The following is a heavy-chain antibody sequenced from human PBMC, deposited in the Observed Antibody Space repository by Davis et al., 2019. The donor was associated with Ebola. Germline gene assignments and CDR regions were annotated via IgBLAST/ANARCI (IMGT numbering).Heavy chain of an antibody. CDR2: IIPILGTA. V-gene: IGHV1-69*13. CDR1: GGTFSSYG. Sequence: SVPVSCKASGGTFSSYGISWVRQAPGQGLEWMGGIIPILGTADYAQNFQGRVTVTADESTSTAYMELSSLRSEDTAVYYCARVPPISSTSLYYYYGMDVWGQGTTVTVSS. J-gene: IGHJ6*02. D-gene: IGHD2-2*01. CDR3: ARVPPISSTSLYYYYGMDV.